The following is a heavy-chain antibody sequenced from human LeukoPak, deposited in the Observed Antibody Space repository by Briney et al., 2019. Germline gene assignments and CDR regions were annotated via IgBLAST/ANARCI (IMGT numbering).Heavy chain of an antibody. CDR1: GFTFSSYA. CDR2: ISGSGGST. J-gene: IGHJ4*02. D-gene: IGHD3-3*01. V-gene: IGHV3-23*01. Sequence: GGSLRLSCAASGFTFSSYAMSWVRQAPGKGLEWVSAISGSGGSTFYADSVQGRFTISRDNSKNTLYLQMNSLRAEDTAVYYCAKDKIVGSAYDPGRFWGQGTLVTVSS. CDR3: AKDKIVGSAYDPGRF.